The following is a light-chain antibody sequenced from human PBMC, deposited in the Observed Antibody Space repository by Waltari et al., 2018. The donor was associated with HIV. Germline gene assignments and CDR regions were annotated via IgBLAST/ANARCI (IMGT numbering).Light chain of an antibody. CDR1: SSDVGAYNY. V-gene: IGLV2-14*03. CDR2: DVS. CDR3: CSYTSSSTLVL. J-gene: IGLJ2*01. Sequence: QSALTQPASVSGSPGQSITISCTGASSDVGAYNYVSWYQQHPGKAPKLMIYDVSSLPSGVSYRFSGSKSGNPASLTISGLQAEDEAEYYCCSYTSSSTLVLFGGGTKLTVL.